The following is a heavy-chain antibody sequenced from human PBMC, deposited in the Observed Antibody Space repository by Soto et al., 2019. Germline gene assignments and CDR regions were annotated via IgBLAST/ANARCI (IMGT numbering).Heavy chain of an antibody. CDR3: AKLVVPTSSWFDP. CDR1: GGSIGYSNYY. D-gene: IGHD2-21*01. CDR2: IYYSGST. V-gene: IGHV4-39*01. Sequence: HLQLRESGPGLVKPSETLSLTCTVSGGSIGYSNYYWGWIRQPPGKALEWIGTIYYSGSTYYNPSLTSRVTMSVDTSKNQFSLKLTSVAAADTAVYYCAKLVVPTSSWFDPWGQGTLVTVSS. J-gene: IGHJ5*02.